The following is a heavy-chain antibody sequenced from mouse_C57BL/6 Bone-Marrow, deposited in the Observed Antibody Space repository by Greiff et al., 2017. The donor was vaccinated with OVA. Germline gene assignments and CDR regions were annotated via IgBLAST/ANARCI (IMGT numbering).Heavy chain of an antibody. CDR2: MWSGGST. CDR3: ARKDITTVVAGSYYAMDY. CDR1: GFSLTSYG. D-gene: IGHD1-1*01. J-gene: IGHJ4*01. V-gene: IGHV2-2*01. Sequence: QVQLKESGPGLVQPSQSLSITCTVSGFSLTSYGVHWVRQSPGKGLEWLGVMWSGGSTDYNAAFISRLSISKDNSKSQVFFKMNSLQADDTAIYYCARKDITTVVAGSYYAMDYWGQGTSVTVSS.